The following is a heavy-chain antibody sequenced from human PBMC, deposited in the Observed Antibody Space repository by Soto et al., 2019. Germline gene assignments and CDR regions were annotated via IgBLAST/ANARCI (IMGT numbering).Heavy chain of an antibody. CDR1: RFTFRSYE. D-gene: IGHD3-22*01. CDR2: ISSSGDTI. Sequence: GSLRLSCAASRFTFRSYEMNWVRQAPGKGLEWVSYISSSGDTIYYADSVKGRFTISRDNAKNSLYLQMNSLRAEDTAVYYCARAFYYESSGFEYYFDHWGQGTLVTVSS. CDR3: ARAFYYESSGFEYYFDH. J-gene: IGHJ4*02. V-gene: IGHV3-48*03.